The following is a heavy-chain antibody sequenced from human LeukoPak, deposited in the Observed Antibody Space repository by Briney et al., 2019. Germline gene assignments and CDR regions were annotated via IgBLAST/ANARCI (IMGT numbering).Heavy chain of an antibody. CDR1: GFSFSTSD. V-gene: IGHV3-30*02. Sequence: GWSLTLSCPTSGFSFSTSDMHWLRQAPGKGLEWVPFIQYDGSRKNYVDSVKGRFTISRDNSKNTLYLQMFSLRPEDTAVYFCAKDLILWGQGTVVTVSS. J-gene: IGHJ3*01. CDR2: IQYDGSRK. CDR3: AKDLIL.